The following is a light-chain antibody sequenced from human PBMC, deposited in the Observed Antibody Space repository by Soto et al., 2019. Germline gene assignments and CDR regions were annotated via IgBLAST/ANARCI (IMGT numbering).Light chain of an antibody. J-gene: IGKJ1*01. CDR2: DAS. CDR1: QSVSSY. CDR3: QQRSNWPPT. Sequence: EIVLTQSPATLSLSHGERATLSCRASQSVSSYLAWYQQKPGQAPRLLIYDASNRATGIPARFSGSGSGTDFTLTISSLEPEDFAVYYCQQRSNWPPTFGQGTKVDIK. V-gene: IGKV3-11*01.